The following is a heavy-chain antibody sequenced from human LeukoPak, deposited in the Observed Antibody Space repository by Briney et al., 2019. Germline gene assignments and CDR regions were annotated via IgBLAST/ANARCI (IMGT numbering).Heavy chain of an antibody. CDR1: GFTFRRYA. D-gene: IGHD4-17*01. CDR3: AKDPYGDPRYFDL. Sequence: GGSLRLSCAASGFTFRRYAMSWVRQAPGRELQWVSGISDSGGSTYYADSVRGRFTISRDNSKNTLYLQMNSLRAEDTAIYYCAKDPYGDPRYFDLWGRGTLVTVSS. V-gene: IGHV3-23*01. CDR2: ISDSGGST. J-gene: IGHJ2*01.